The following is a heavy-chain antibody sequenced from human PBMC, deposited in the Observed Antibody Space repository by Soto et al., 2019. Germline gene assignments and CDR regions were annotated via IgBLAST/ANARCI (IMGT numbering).Heavy chain of an antibody. J-gene: IGHJ4*02. Sequence: QITLKESGPTLVKPTQTLTLTCTFSGFSFTTDGMGVGWIRQPPGKALEWLALIYWDDDKRYSPSLKSRLTITKDASKNPVVLTLTNMDPADTATYCCAHLYWAASGTRYYFDYWGQGTLVTVSS. D-gene: IGHD6-13*01. CDR1: GFSFTTDGMG. V-gene: IGHV2-5*02. CDR3: AHLYWAASGTRYYFDY. CDR2: IYWDDDK.